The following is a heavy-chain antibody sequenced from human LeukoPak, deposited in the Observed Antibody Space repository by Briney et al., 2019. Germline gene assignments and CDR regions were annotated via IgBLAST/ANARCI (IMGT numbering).Heavy chain of an antibody. D-gene: IGHD6-6*01. CDR2: IYYTGST. J-gene: IGHJ4*02. V-gene: IGHV4-59*08. CDR3: ARRHSSSSGHDY. Sequence: SETLSLTCIVSGGSISTYYWNWIRQPPGKGLEWIGYIYYTGSTYYNPSLKSRVTISVDTSKNQFSLKLSSVTAADTAVYYCARRHSSSSGHDYWGQGTLVTVSS. CDR1: GGSISTYY.